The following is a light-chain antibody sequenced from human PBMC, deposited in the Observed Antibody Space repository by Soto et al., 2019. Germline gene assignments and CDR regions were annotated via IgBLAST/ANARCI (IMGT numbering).Light chain of an antibody. V-gene: IGKV1-6*02. CDR3: LQDFHLPLR. CDR1: QGIGND. CDR2: AAS. J-gene: IGKJ4*02. Sequence: AIQMTQSPSSLSASVGDRVTITCRASQGIGNDLAWYQQKPGKAPKLLIYAASTLQSGVPSRFSGNGSGTDFTLTISSLQPGDLASYYCLQDFHLPLRFGGGTQVEIK.